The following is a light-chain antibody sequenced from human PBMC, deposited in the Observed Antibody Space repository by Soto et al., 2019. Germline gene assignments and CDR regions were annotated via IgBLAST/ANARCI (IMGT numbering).Light chain of an antibody. Sequence: EIVLTQSSATLSLSPGKRATLSCRASQSVTSNASAWYQQKPGQAPRLLIYGVSSRATGIPDRFSGSGSGTDFTLTISSLVPEDFAVYYCQQRSKWPLTFGGGTKVEIK. CDR1: QSVTSN. V-gene: IGKV3-11*01. CDR3: QQRSKWPLT. CDR2: GVS. J-gene: IGKJ4*01.